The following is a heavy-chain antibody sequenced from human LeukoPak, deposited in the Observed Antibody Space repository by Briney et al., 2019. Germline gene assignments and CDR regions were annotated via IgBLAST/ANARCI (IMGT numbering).Heavy chain of an antibody. Sequence: SVKVSCKASGYTFTGYYMHWVRQAPGQGLEWMGGIIPIFGIANYAQKFQGRVTITADESTSTAYMELSSLRSEDTAVYYCARDQLLWEGGSNRWFDPWGQGTLVTVSS. CDR3: ARDQLLWEGGSNRWFDP. CDR2: IIPIFGIA. V-gene: IGHV1-69*13. D-gene: IGHD1-26*01. CDR1: GYTFTGYY. J-gene: IGHJ5*02.